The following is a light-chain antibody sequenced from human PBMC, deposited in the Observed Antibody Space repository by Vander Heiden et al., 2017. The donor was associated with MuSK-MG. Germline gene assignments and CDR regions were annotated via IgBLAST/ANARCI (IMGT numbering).Light chain of an antibody. CDR2: TAS. CDR1: QNIKRY. V-gene: IGKV1-39*01. Sequence: DIQMTQSPSSLSASVGDRVTISCRASQNIKRYLNWYQHKPVQAPKLLIYTASNLQTGVPSRFSGSGAGTDFTLTIINLQPEDFATYYCQQNSKFPLTFGGGTKVEIK. CDR3: QQNSKFPLT. J-gene: IGKJ4*01.